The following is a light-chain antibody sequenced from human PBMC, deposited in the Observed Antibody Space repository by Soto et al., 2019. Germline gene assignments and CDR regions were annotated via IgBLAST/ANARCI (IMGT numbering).Light chain of an antibody. CDR2: NVI. CDR1: SSDVGGYNF. V-gene: IGLV2-11*01. CDR3: YLYAGSYTYV. J-gene: IGLJ1*01. Sequence: QSALTQPRSVSGSPGQSVTISCTGTSSDVGGYNFVSWYQHHPGKAPKLMIYNVIQRPSGVPDRFSASKSGNTASLTISGLQAEDEADYYCYLYAGSYTYVFGTGTKVTVL.